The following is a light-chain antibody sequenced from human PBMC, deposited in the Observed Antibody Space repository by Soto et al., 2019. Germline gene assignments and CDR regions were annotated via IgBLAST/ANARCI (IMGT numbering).Light chain of an antibody. CDR2: KAS. Sequence: DIQVTQSPPTLSASVGARVTITCRASQSISSWLAWYQQKPGEAPKALIYKASSLESGVPSRFSGSESGTEFTLTISSLQPDDFATYYCQQYNTFPWTFGQGTKVEVK. V-gene: IGKV1-5*03. J-gene: IGKJ1*01. CDR1: QSISSW. CDR3: QQYNTFPWT.